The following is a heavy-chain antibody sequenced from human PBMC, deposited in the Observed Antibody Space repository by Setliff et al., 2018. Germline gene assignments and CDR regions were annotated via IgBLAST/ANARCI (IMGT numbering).Heavy chain of an antibody. Sequence: PSETLSLTCRVYGESFSNNYWSWIRQPPGKGLEWIGESNHSGNTTNHPSLKSRLTMSVDTSKNQFSLKLTSVTAADAAVYFCARDPGFHSGTWCLGDWGQGTRVTVSS. CDR1: GESFSNNY. V-gene: IGHV4-34*01. D-gene: IGHD2-8*01. CDR3: ARDPGFHSGTWCLGD. J-gene: IGHJ4*02. CDR2: SNHSGNT.